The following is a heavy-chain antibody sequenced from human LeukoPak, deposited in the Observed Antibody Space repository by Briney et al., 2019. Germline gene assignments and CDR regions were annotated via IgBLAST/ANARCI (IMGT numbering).Heavy chain of an antibody. J-gene: IGHJ4*02. D-gene: IGHD6-25*01. Sequence: ASVKVSCKASGYTFTGYYMHWVRQAPGQGLEWMGWINPNSGGTNYAQKFQGSVTMTRDTSISTAYMELSRLRSDDTAVYYCARDGAGGSSGVHFDYWGQGTLVTVSS. CDR1: GYTFTGYY. CDR3: ARDGAGGSSGVHFDY. CDR2: INPNSGGT. V-gene: IGHV1-2*02.